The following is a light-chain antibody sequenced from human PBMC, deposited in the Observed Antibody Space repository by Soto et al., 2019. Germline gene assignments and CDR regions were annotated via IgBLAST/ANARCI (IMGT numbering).Light chain of an antibody. J-gene: IGKJ1*01. V-gene: IGKV3-20*01. Sequence: EIVLTRSPGTLSLSPGERATLSCRARQSVSSDFLAWYQQKPGQAPRLLIYAASSRATGIPDRFSGSGSGTDFTLTISRMEAEDFAVYYCHQYGGSPGTFGQGTKVDIK. CDR1: QSVSSDF. CDR3: HQYGGSPGT. CDR2: AAS.